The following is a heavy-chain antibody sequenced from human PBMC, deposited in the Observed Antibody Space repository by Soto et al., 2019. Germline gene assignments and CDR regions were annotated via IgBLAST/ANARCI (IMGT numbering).Heavy chain of an antibody. Sequence: LSLTCTVSGDSISSSSFYWGWIRQPPGKGLEWSGHIFHTGATYQNPTLKSRLRMSVDTSKNQFSLNLSSVTATDTAVYYCARRRIVPTTNFDYWGQGTLVTVSS. CDR1: GDSISSSSFY. V-gene: IGHV4-39*01. CDR2: IFHTGAT. J-gene: IGHJ4*02. CDR3: ARRRIVPTTNFDY. D-gene: IGHD1-26*01.